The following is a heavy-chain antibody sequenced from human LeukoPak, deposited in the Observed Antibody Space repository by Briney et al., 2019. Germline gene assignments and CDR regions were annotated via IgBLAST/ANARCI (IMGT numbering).Heavy chain of an antibody. CDR1: GFIFSDYY. CDR2: SRGRGHSFTT. Sequence: GGSLRLSCASSGFIFSDYYMDWVRQAPGKGLEWVGRSRGRGHSFTTEYAASVKGRFTISRDNSQSALFLQMNSLQTKDTAVYYCARGSGDYRDTNYYGMDVWGLGTTVSVSS. D-gene: IGHD3-3*01. J-gene: IGHJ6*02. V-gene: IGHV3-72*01. CDR3: ARGSGDYRDTNYYGMDV.